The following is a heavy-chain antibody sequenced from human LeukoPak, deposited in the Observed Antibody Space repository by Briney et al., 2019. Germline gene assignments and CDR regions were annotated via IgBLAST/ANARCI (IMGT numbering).Heavy chain of an antibody. V-gene: IGHV3-30*04. J-gene: IGHJ4*02. CDR3: ARDLATYDSSGYYTLDY. CDR2: ISYDGSNK. Sequence: GGSLRLSCAASGFTFSSYAMHWVRQAPGKGLEWVAVISYDGSNKYYADSVKGRFTISRDNSKNTLYLQMNSLRAEDTAVYYCARDLATYDSSGYYTLDYWGQGTLVTVSS. CDR1: GFTFSSYA. D-gene: IGHD3-22*01.